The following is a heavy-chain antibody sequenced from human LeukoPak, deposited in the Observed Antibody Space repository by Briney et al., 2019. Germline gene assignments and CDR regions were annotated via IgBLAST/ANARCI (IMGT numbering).Heavy chain of an antibody. CDR2: IIPIFRTA. CDR3: ARGLYCSSTSCYDYGMDV. D-gene: IGHD2-2*01. V-gene: IGHV1-69*13. CDR1: GGTFSTYG. Sequence: ASVKVSCKTSGGTFSTYGISWVRQAPGQGLEWMGGIIPIFRTAKNAQKFQGRVTITADESTSTAYMELSTLRSEDTAVYYCARGLYCSSTSCYDYGMDVWGQGTTVTVSS. J-gene: IGHJ6*02.